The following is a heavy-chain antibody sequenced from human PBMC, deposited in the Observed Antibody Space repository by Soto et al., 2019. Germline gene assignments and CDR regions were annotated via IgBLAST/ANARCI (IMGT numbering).Heavy chain of an antibody. CDR3: ARGIAYYDFWSGYQLYYFDY. J-gene: IGHJ4*02. CDR1: GYTFTSYD. Sequence: ASVKVSCKASGYTFTSYDINWVRQATGQGLEWMGWMNPNSGNTGYAQKFQGRVTMTRNTSISTAYMELSSLRSEDTAVYYCARGIAYYDFWSGYQLYYFDYWGQGTLVTVSS. V-gene: IGHV1-8*02. CDR2: MNPNSGNT. D-gene: IGHD3-3*01.